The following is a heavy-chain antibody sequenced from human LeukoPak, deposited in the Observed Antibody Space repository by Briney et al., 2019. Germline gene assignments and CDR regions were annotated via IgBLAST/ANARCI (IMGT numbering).Heavy chain of an antibody. Sequence: GGSLRLSCAASGFTFSSYGMHWVRQAPGKGLEWVAVIWYDGSNKYYADSVKGRFTISRDNFKNTLYLQMNSLRAEDTAVYYCARGKITMIVESWGQGTLVTVSS. CDR3: ARGKITMIVES. J-gene: IGHJ5*02. CDR2: IWYDGSNK. D-gene: IGHD3-22*01. CDR1: GFTFSSYG. V-gene: IGHV3-33*01.